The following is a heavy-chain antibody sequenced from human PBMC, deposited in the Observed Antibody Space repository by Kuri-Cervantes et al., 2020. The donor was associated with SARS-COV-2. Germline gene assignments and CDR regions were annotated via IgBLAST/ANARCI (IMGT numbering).Heavy chain of an antibody. CDR3: VRDGDHWNFDY. D-gene: IGHD1-1*01. J-gene: IGHJ4*02. CDR2: ITYDKTNE. Sequence: LSLTCAASGFTFSSYAMHWVRQAPGKGLEWVAVITYDKTNEYYEDSVKGRFTLSRDNAKNMLFLQMNSLRAEDTAVYYCVRDGDHWNFDYWGQGTLVTVSS. CDR1: GFTFSSYA. V-gene: IGHV3-30*07.